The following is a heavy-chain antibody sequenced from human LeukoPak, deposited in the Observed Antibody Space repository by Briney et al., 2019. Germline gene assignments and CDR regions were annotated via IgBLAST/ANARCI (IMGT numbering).Heavy chain of an antibody. Sequence: GGSLRLSCAASGFTFDDYAMHWVRQAPGKGLEWVSGISWNSGSIGYADSVKGRFTISRDNAENSLYLQMNSLRAEDTALYYCAKDHNQFYGDYDYFDYWGQGTLVTVSS. CDR1: GFTFDDYA. V-gene: IGHV3-9*01. D-gene: IGHD4-17*01. CDR3: AKDHNQFYGDYDYFDY. J-gene: IGHJ4*02. CDR2: ISWNSGSI.